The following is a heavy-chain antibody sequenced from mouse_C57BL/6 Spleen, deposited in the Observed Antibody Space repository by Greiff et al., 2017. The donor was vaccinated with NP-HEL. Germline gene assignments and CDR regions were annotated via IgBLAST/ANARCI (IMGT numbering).Heavy chain of an antibody. V-gene: IGHV1-54*01. D-gene: IGHD4-1*01. CDR1: GYAFTNYL. CDR2: INPGSGGT. CDR3: ARSGDWVDY. Sequence: QVQLKESGAELVRPGTSVKVSCKASGYAFTNYLIEWVKQRPGQGLEWIGVINPGSGGTNYNEKFKGKATLTADKSSSTAYMQLSSLTSEDSAVYFCARSGDWVDYWGQGTTLTVSS. J-gene: IGHJ2*01.